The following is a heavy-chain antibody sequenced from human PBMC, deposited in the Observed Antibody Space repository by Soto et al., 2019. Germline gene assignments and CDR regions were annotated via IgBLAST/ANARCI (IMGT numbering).Heavy chain of an antibody. Sequence: HPGGSLRLSCAASGFTFSSYAMSWVRQAPGKGLEWVSAISGSGGSTYYADSVKGRFTISRDNSKNTLYLQMNSLRAEDTAVYYCAKDGSSSFSYYFDYWGQGTLVTVSS. V-gene: IGHV3-23*01. D-gene: IGHD6-6*01. CDR2: ISGSGGST. CDR1: GFTFSSYA. CDR3: AKDGSSSFSYYFDY. J-gene: IGHJ4*02.